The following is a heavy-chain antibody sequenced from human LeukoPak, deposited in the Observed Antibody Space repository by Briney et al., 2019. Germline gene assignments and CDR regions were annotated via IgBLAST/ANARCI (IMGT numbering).Heavy chain of an antibody. J-gene: IGHJ4*02. CDR2: IYYSGST. CDR1: GGSISSYY. CDR3: ARARFSTMIVEVKGYYFDY. D-gene: IGHD3-22*01. Sequence: SETLSLTCTVSGGSISSYYWSWIRQPPGKGLEWIGYIYYSGSTNYNPSLKSRVTISVDTSKNQFSLKLSSVTAADTAVYYCARARFSTMIVEVKGYYFDYWGQGTLVTVSS. V-gene: IGHV4-59*01.